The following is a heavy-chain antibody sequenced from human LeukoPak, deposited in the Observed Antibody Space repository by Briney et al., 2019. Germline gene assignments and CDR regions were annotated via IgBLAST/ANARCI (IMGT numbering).Heavy chain of an antibody. J-gene: IGHJ6*03. CDR1: GGSISSHY. CDR2: IYCSGST. Sequence: PSETLSLTCAVSGGSISSHYWSWIRQPPGKGLEWIGYIYCSGSTTYNPSLKSRVTISVETARNHFSQKLRSVTAADSAVYYCARRTGYLNYYYYYYMDVWGNGTTVTVSS. CDR3: ARRTGYLNYYYYYYMDV. D-gene: IGHD3/OR15-3a*01. V-gene: IGHV4-59*11.